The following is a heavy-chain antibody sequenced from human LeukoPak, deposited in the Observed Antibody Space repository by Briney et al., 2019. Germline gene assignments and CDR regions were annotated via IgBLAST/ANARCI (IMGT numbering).Heavy chain of an antibody. J-gene: IGHJ4*02. CDR1: GFTLSSDW. CDR3: ARGRYSSRSGGYYFDI. CDR2: IKKDGIEK. Sequence: GGFLRLSCVVSGFTLSSDWMSWVRQAPEKGLEWVANIKKDGIEKYYVESVKGRFTISRDNAKNSLSLQMNSLRAEDTAVYYCARGRYSSRSGGYYFDIWGQGTLVTVSS. V-gene: IGHV3-7*01. D-gene: IGHD2-2*01.